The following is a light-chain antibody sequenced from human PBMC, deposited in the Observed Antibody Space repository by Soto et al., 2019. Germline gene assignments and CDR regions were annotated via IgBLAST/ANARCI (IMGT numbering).Light chain of an antibody. Sequence: DIQMTQSPSSVTASVGDRVTITCRASQDISSWLAWYQQKPGKAPKLLMSAASNLQSGVPSRFSGRGSGTDFPLPISNLHTEKSATYYCQRANSFPITFGQGTRLEIK. CDR2: AAS. V-gene: IGKV1-12*01. CDR1: QDISSW. J-gene: IGKJ5*01. CDR3: QRANSFPIT.